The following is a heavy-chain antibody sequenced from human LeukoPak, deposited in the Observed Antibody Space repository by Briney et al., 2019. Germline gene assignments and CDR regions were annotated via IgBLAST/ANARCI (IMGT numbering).Heavy chain of an antibody. CDR3: ATGSLGGYAGAGYYYYGMDV. J-gene: IGHJ6*02. V-gene: IGHV1-24*01. CDR1: GYTLTELS. Sequence: ASVKVSCKVSGYTLTELSMHWVRQAPGKGLEWMGGFDPEDGETIYAQKFQGRVTMTEDTSTDTAYMELSSLRSEDTAVYYCATGSLGGYAGAGYYYYGMDVWGQGTTVTVSS. CDR2: FDPEDGET. D-gene: IGHD5-12*01.